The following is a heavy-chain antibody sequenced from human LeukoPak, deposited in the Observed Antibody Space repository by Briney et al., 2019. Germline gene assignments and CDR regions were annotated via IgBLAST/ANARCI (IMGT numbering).Heavy chain of an antibody. J-gene: IGHJ4*02. V-gene: IGHV4-59*08. CDR2: IYYSGSA. CDR3: ASSDGRMEY. Sequence: PSETLSLTCTVSGGSITGYYWSWIRQPPGKGLEWVGYIYYSGSASYNPSLKSRVTISVDTSKNQFSLKLNSVTAADTAVYYCASSDGRMEYWGQGTLVTVSS. D-gene: IGHD5-24*01. CDR1: GGSITGYY.